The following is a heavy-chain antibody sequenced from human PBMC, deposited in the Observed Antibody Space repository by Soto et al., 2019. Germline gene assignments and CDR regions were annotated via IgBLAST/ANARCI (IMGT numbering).Heavy chain of an antibody. CDR2: INAGNGNP. V-gene: IGHV1-3*01. CDR1: GYTFTSYA. D-gene: IGHD3-22*01. CDR3: ASSRGYSYYYYGMDV. J-gene: IGHJ6*02. Sequence: ASVKVSCKASGYTFTSYAMHWVRQAPGQRLEWMGWINAGNGNPKYSQKFQGRVTITRDTSASTAYMELSSLRSEDTAVYYCASSRGYSYYYYGMDVWGQGTTVTVSS.